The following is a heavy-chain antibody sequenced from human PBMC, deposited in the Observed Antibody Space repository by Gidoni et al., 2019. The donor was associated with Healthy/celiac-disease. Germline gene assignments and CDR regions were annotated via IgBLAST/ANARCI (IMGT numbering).Heavy chain of an antibody. D-gene: IGHD6-13*01. Sequence: QLQLQESGPGLVKPSETRSLTGTVSGGSLSSSSYYWGWIRQPPGKGLEWIGSIYYTGSTYYNPSLKRRVTRSVDTSKNQFSLKLSSVTAADTAVYYCARLRRAAASGDFDYWGQGTLVTVSS. V-gene: IGHV4-39*01. J-gene: IGHJ4*02. CDR2: IYYTGST. CDR3: ARLRRAAASGDFDY. CDR1: GGSLSSSSYY.